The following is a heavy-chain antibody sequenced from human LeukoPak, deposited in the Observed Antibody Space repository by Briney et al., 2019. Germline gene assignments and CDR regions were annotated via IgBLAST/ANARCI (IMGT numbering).Heavy chain of an antibody. V-gene: IGHV4-39*07. CDR3: ASTPLLWFGEFRFDY. J-gene: IGHJ4*02. D-gene: IGHD3-10*01. CDR2: IYYSGST. CDR1: GGSTSSNYY. Sequence: SETLSLTCTVSGGSTSSNYYWGWIRQPPGKDLEWIGSIYYSGSTYYNPSLKSRVTISVDTSKNQFSLKLSSVTAADTAVYYCASTPLLWFGEFRFDYWGQGTLVTVSS.